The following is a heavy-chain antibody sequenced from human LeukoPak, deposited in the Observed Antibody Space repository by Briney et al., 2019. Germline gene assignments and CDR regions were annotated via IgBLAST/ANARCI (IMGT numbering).Heavy chain of an antibody. CDR2: ISGSCGST. CDR3: AKPGLIYDSSGYAHYYYGMDV. CDR1: GFTFSSYA. Sequence: GGSLRLSCAASGFTFSSYAMSWVRQAPGKGLEWVSAISGSCGSTYYADSVKGRFTISRDNSKNTLYLQMNSLRAEDTAVYYCAKPGLIYDSSGYAHYYYGMDVWGQGTTVTVYS. V-gene: IGHV3-23*01. J-gene: IGHJ6*02. D-gene: IGHD3-22*01.